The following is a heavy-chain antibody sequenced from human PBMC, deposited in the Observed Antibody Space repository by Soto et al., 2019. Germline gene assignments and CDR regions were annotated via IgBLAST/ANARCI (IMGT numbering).Heavy chain of an antibody. D-gene: IGHD3-16*01. V-gene: IGHV3-23*01. CDR3: VKFRGRAYHYYYMDV. Sequence: DVQLLESGGGLAQRGGSLRLSCAASGFSFSTYGMTWVRQAPGKGLEWVSYGGSGGSTYYADSVKGRFTISRDNSKNTLYLQMNSLRADDTALYYCVKFRGRAYHYYYMDVWGNGTTVTVSS. CDR2: YGGSGGST. CDR1: GFSFSTYG. J-gene: IGHJ6*03.